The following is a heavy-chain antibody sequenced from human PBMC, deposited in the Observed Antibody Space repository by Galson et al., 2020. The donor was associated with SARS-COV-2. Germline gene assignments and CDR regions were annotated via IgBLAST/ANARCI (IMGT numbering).Heavy chain of an antibody. CDR3: ATIGVTGYSSGWYSY. J-gene: IGHJ4*02. CDR2: FDPDDGET. V-gene: IGHV1-24*01. CDR1: GYTLTELS. Sequence: ASVKVSCKVSGYTLTELSMHWVRQAPGKGLEWMGGFDPDDGETIYAQKFQGRVTMTEDTATDTAYMELSSLRSEDTAVYYCATIGVTGYSSGWYSYWGQGTLVTVSS. D-gene: IGHD6-19*01.